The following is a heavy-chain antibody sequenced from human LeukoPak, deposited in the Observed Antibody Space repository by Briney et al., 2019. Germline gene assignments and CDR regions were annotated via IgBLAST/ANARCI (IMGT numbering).Heavy chain of an antibody. D-gene: IGHD1-14*01. J-gene: IGHJ4*02. CDR3: ATVTNGLHYDY. CDR2: IGPTGFDR. Sequence: GGSLRLSCTTSGLTFSTSGFNWVRQAPGKGLEWVASIGPTGFDRYHADSIKGRFTISRDNANNFLYLQMDSLRAEDTAVYYCATVTNGLHYDYWGQGTLLTVSS. CDR1: GLTFSTSG. V-gene: IGHV3-21*06.